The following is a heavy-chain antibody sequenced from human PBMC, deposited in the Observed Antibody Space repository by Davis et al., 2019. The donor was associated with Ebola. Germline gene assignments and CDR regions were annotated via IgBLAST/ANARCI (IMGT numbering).Heavy chain of an antibody. D-gene: IGHD3-10*01. Sequence: GESLKISCAASGFTFSGSAMHWVRQASGKGLEWVGRIRSKANSYATAYAASVKGRFTISRDDSKNTAYLQMNSLRAEDTAVYYCARDTYYYGSGDIYYYYYGMDVWGQGTTVTVSS. V-gene: IGHV3-73*01. CDR3: ARDTYYYGSGDIYYYYYGMDV. J-gene: IGHJ6*02. CDR1: GFTFSGSA. CDR2: IRSKANSYAT.